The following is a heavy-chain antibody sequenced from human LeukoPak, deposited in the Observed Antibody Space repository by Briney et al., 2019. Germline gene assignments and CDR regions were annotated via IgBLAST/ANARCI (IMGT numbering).Heavy chain of an antibody. V-gene: IGHV3-21*01. D-gene: IGHD2-15*01. J-gene: IGHJ3*02. CDR3: AEEYCSGGSCYSDAFDI. CDR1: GFTFSSYS. Sequence: GGSLRLSCAASGFTFSSYSMTWVRQAPGKGLEWVSSISSSSSYIYYADSVKGRFTISRDNAKNSLYLQMNSLRAEDTAVYYCAEEYCSGGSCYSDAFDIWGQGTMVTVSS. CDR2: ISSSSSYI.